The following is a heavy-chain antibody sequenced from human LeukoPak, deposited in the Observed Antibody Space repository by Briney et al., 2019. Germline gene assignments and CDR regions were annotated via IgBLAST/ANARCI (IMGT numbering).Heavy chain of an antibody. CDR3: ARDNNYYGSGSYHDY. J-gene: IGHJ4*02. V-gene: IGHV4-4*07. CDR1: GGSISSYY. CDR2: IYTSGST. Sequence: SETLSLTSTVSGGSISSYYWSWIRQPAGKGLEWIGRIYTSGSTNYNPSLKSRVTMSVNTSKNQFSLKLSSVTAADTAVYYCARDNNYYGSGSYHDYWGQGTLVTVSS. D-gene: IGHD3-10*01.